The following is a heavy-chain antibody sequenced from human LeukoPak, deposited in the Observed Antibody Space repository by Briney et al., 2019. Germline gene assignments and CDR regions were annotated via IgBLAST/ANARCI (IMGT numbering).Heavy chain of an antibody. CDR3: ARERPYDILTGYYFDY. V-gene: IGHV3-48*01. CDR2: ISSSSTI. Sequence: GGSLRLSCAASGFTFSSYSMNWVRQAPGKGLEWVSYISSSSTIYYADSVKGRFTISRDNAKNSLYLQMNSLRAEDTAVYYCARERPYDILTGYYFDYWGQGTLVTVSS. J-gene: IGHJ4*02. D-gene: IGHD3-9*01. CDR1: GFTFSSYS.